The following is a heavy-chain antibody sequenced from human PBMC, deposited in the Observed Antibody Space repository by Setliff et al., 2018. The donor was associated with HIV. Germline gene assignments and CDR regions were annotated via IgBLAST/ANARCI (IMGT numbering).Heavy chain of an antibody. CDR1: GGSFSNYY. CDR3: ASFLVTTVTNQDY. J-gene: IGHJ4*02. Sequence: SETLSLTCTVYGGSFSNYYTNWIRQPPGKGLEWIGELSPSGTTRSSPSLKSRVTISLDTSKNQFSLKLTSVTAADTAIYYCASFLVTTVTNQDYWGQGTPVTVSS. V-gene: IGHV4-34*01. CDR2: LSPSGTT. D-gene: IGHD4-17*01.